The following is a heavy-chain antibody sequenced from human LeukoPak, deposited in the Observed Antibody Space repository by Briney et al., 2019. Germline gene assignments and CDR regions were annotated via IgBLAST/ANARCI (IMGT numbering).Heavy chain of an antibody. D-gene: IGHD3-22*01. CDR3: AREGYSPFDY. CDR1: GFTFSSYS. V-gene: IGHV3-48*01. CDR2: ISGSSSTV. Sequence: GGSLRLSCAASGFTFSSYSMNWVRQAPGKGLEWVSYISGSSSTVDYADSVKGRFTISRDNAKNSLYLQMNSLRAEDTAVYYCAREGYSPFDYWGQGTLVTVSS. J-gene: IGHJ4*02.